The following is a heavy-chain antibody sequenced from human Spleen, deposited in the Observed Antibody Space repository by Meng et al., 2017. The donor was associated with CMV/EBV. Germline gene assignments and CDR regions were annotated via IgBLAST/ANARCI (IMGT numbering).Heavy chain of an antibody. D-gene: IGHD6-6*01. CDR1: GLTVSSYG. CDR2: IGATAGGT. J-gene: IGHJ6*02. Sequence: GGSLRLSCAASGLTVSSYGMSWVRQAPGKGLEWVSSIGATAGGTYYADSVKGRFTISRDNAKNTLYLQMNSLRAEDTAVYYCAKARSSGGHNYYYDMDVWGQGTTVTVSS. CDR3: AKARSSGGHNYYYDMDV. V-gene: IGHV3-23*01.